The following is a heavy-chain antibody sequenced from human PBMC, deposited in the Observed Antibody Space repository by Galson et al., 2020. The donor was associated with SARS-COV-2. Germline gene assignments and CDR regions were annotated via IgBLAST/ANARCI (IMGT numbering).Heavy chain of an antibody. CDR3: ARGRDIVVVPAASYFDY. Sequence: SVKVSCKASGGTFSSYTISWVRQAPGQGLEWMGRIIPILGIANYAQKFQGRVTITADKSTSTAYMELSSLRSEDTAVYYCARGRDIVVVPAASYFDYWGQGTLVTVSS. CDR1: GGTFSSYT. D-gene: IGHD2-2*01. J-gene: IGHJ4*02. CDR2: IIPILGIA. V-gene: IGHV1-69*02.